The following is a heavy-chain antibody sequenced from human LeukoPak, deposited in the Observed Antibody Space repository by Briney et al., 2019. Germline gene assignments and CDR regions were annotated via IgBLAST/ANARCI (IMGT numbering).Heavy chain of an antibody. CDR1: GYTFTTND. V-gene: IGHV1-8*01. CDR3: AREVSGDFALDS. Sequence: GASVKVSCKAFGYTFTTNDINWVRQAAGQGLEWMGWMNPNSGHTDYAPKFQGRITMTRNTSINTAYMELSSLTSEDTAVYLCAREVSGDFALDSWGQGTLVTVSS. J-gene: IGHJ4*02. CDR2: MNPNSGHT.